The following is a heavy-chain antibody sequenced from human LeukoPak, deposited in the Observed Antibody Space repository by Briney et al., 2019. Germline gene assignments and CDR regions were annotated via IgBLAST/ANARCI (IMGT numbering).Heavy chain of an antibody. D-gene: IGHD4-11*01. CDR2: ISGSGGST. Sequence: GGSLRLSCAASGFTFSSYAMSWVRQAPGKGLEWVSAISGSGGSTYYADSVKGRFTISRDNSKNSLYLQMDSLRAEDTAVYYCARGYGNYGYWGQGTLVTVSS. CDR1: GFTFSSYA. CDR3: ARGYGNYGY. V-gene: IGHV3-23*01. J-gene: IGHJ4*02.